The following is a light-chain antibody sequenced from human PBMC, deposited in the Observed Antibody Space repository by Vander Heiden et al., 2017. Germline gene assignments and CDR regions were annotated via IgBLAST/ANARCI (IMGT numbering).Light chain of an antibody. CDR3: ASWDDSLSGWV. Sequence: QSVLPQPPSISATTGQRVTSPCSGSSSNIGNKYLYWYQHLPGTTPKLLIHSTYQQPSGVPDRFSCSESGTAVALTISGLRSEDEAVYYCASWDDSLSGWVFGGGTKLTVL. J-gene: IGLJ2*01. V-gene: IGLV1-47*02. CDR2: STY. CDR1: SSNIGNKY.